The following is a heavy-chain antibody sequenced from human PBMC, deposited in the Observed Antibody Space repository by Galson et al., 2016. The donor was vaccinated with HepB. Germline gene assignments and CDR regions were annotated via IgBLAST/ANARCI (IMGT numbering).Heavy chain of an antibody. CDR3: ARSTPWGEAEY. V-gene: IGHV4-61*01. J-gene: IGHJ4*02. CDR2: ISYNGMT. D-gene: IGHD2-2*01. Sequence: SETLSLTCTVSGGSVTTGTYYWSWIRQPPGKGLEYIGYISYNGMTNYNPSLKSRVTISADTSQNQFSLKLNSVTPAETAIYYCARSTPWGEAEYWGQGTLVTVSS. CDR1: GGSVTTGTYY.